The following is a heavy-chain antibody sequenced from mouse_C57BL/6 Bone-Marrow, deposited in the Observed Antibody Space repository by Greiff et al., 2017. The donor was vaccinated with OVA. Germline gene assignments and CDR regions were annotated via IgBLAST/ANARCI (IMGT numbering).Heavy chain of an antibody. D-gene: IGHD2-3*01. V-gene: IGHV1-55*01. Sequence: QVQLQQPGAELVKPGASVKMSCKASGYTFTSYWITWVKQRPGQGLEWIGDIYPGSGSTNYDEKFKSKATLTVDTSSSTAYMQLSSLTSEDSAVYYCERLDDYYAWFAYWGQGTLVTVSA. CDR2: IYPGSGST. J-gene: IGHJ3*01. CDR1: GYTFTSYW. CDR3: ERLDDYYAWFAY.